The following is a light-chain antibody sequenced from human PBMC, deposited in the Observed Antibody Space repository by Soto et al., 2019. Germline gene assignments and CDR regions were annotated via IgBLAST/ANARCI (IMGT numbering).Light chain of an antibody. Sequence: DIQMTQSPSTLSASVGDRVTITCRASQNINRWLAWYQEKPGKAPKVLIYDASRSQSGVPPRFSGSGFGTEFSFTISSLQPDDFATYYCQQTKGFPLTFGGGTKVDI. J-gene: IGKJ4*01. CDR1: QNINRW. CDR2: DAS. V-gene: IGKV1-5*01. CDR3: QQTKGFPLT.